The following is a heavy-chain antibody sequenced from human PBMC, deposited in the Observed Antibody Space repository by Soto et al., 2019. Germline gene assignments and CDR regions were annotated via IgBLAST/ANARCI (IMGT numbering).Heavy chain of an antibody. CDR1: GYIFVNYG. D-gene: IGHD3-16*01. CDR2: ISPYTGNT. Sequence: QVQLVQSGDEVKKPGASVKVSCKASGYIFVNYGIAWVRQAPGQGLEWMGWISPYTGNTHSATQVQGRLTMTTDTSTSTADMDLGSLTSDDTAVYYCVMGDNYVTPTPQDVWGQGTTVTVSS. V-gene: IGHV1-18*01. J-gene: IGHJ6*02. CDR3: VMGDNYVTPTPQDV.